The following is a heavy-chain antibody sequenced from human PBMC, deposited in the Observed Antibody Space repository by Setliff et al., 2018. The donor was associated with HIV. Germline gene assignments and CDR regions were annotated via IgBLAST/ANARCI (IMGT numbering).Heavy chain of an antibody. D-gene: IGHD4-17*01. CDR1: GGSISSDDYY. Sequence: SETLSLTCTVSGGSISSDDYYWNWIRQPPGKGLEWIGYITYSGSAYYNPSLKSRVTISIDTSNNQISLRLSSVTAADTAMYYCVRDDYGYGKGFDYWGPGTLVTVSS. CDR3: VRDDYGYGKGFDY. J-gene: IGHJ4*02. V-gene: IGHV4-30-4*08. CDR2: ITYSGSA.